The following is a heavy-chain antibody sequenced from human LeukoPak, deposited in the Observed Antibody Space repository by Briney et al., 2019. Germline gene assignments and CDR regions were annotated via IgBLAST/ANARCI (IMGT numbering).Heavy chain of an antibody. CDR3: ARLDYYDSSGHDH. Sequence: GGSLRLSCAASGFTVSSNYMSWVRQAPGKGLEWVSVIYSGGSTYYADSVKGRFTISRDNSKNTLYLQMNSLRAEDTAVYYCARLDYYDSSGHDHWGQGTLVTVSS. J-gene: IGHJ4*02. V-gene: IGHV3-53*01. D-gene: IGHD3-22*01. CDR2: IYSGGST. CDR1: GFTVSSNY.